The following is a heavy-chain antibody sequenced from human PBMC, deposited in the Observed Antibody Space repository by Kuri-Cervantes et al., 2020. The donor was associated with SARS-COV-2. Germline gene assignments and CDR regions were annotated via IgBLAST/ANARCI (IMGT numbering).Heavy chain of an antibody. D-gene: IGHD2-2*01. CDR1: GGTFSSYA. J-gene: IGHJ4*02. CDR2: IIPLFGTT. CDR3: ARPYCTTITCYDGTFDS. Sequence: SVQVSCKASGGTFSSYAVTWVRQVPGQGFEWMGRIIPLFGTTIYTQKFRDRVTFTADKSTNTAYMELSSLSSEDTAVYYCARPYCTTITCYDGTFDSWGQGTLVTVSS. V-gene: IGHV1-69*06.